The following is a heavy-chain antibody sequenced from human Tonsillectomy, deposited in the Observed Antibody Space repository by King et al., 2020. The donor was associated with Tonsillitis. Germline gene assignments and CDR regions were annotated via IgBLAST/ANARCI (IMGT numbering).Heavy chain of an antibody. J-gene: IGHJ4*02. V-gene: IGHV3-30*03. CDR1: GYTFSSSG. CDR3: ARPPYGAYDHFWDY. CDR2: LTEDGDNK. Sequence: VQLVESGGGVVRPGRSLRLSCAASGYTFSSSGMHWVRQAPGKGLEWVALLTEDGDNKYYADSVKGRFTISRDNSKNTLYLQMNSLRAEDTAVYYCARPPYGAYDHFWDYWGQGTLVTVSS. D-gene: IGHD4-17*01.